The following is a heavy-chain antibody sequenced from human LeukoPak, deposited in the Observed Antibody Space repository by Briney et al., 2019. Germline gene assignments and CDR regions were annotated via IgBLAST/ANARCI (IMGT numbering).Heavy chain of an antibody. CDR2: IYSGGST. J-gene: IGHJ4*02. V-gene: IGHV3-66*01. CDR1: GFTVSSNY. Sequence: GGSLRLSCAASGFTVSSNYMGWVRQAPGKGLEWVSVIYSGGSTYYADSVKGRFTISRDNSKNTLYLQMNSLRAEDTAVYYCARVWLYYFDYWGQGTLVTVSS. D-gene: IGHD3-9*01. CDR3: ARVWLYYFDY.